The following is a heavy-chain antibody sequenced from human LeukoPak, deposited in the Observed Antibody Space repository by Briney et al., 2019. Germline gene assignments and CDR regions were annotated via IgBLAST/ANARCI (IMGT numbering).Heavy chain of an antibody. J-gene: IGHJ5*02. V-gene: IGHV5-51*01. CDR1: GYSFTSYW. D-gene: IGHD6-19*01. CDR3: ARQRAVAGPPPFDP. CDR2: IYRGDSDT. Sequence: GESLKISCKASGYSFTSYWIGWVRQMPGKGLEWMGIIYRGDSDTRYNPSFHGQVTISADKSISTAYLQWSSLNASDTAMYYCARQRAVAGPPPFDPWGQGTLVTVSS.